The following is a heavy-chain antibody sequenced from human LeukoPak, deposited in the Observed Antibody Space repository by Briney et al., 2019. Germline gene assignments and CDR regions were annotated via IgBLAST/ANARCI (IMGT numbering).Heavy chain of an antibody. Sequence: GESLKISCKASGYSFTTYWIGWVRQMPGKGLEWMGIIYPGDSDTRYSPSFQGQVTISADKSISTAYLQWSSLKASDTAMYYCASPRIGSANDLDAFDIWGQGTMVTVSS. J-gene: IGHJ3*02. CDR3: ASPRIGSANDLDAFDI. D-gene: IGHD1-26*01. CDR2: IYPGDSDT. V-gene: IGHV5-51*01. CDR1: GYSFTTYW.